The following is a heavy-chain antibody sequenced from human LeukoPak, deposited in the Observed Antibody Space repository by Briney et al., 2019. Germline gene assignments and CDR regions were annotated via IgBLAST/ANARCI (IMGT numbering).Heavy chain of an antibody. D-gene: IGHD4-17*01. J-gene: IGHJ5*02. V-gene: IGHV4-34*01. CDR1: GGSFSGYY. CDR2: INHSGST. Sequence: SETLSLTCAVYGGSFSGYYWSWIRQPPGKGLEWIGEINHSGSTNYNPSLKSRVTISVDTSKNQFSLKLSSVTAADTAVYYCARGPTVTTWFDPWGQGTLVTVSS. CDR3: ARGPTVTTWFDP.